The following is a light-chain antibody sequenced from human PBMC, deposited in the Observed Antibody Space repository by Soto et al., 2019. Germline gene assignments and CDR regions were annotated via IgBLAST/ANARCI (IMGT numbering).Light chain of an antibody. Sequence: DIQMTQSPSTLSASVGERVTITCRASQSISSWLAWYQQKPGKAPKLLIYDASSLESGVPSRFSGSGSGTEFTLTISSLQPDDFAPYYCQQYNSYSRTFGQGTKVEIK. CDR3: QQYNSYSRT. V-gene: IGKV1-5*01. CDR2: DAS. J-gene: IGKJ1*01. CDR1: QSISSW.